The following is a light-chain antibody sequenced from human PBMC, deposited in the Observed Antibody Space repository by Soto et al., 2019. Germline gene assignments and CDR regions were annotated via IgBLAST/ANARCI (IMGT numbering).Light chain of an antibody. CDR2: GAS. CDR3: QQYNKWPTWT. CDR1: QSVSNN. Sequence: EIVMTQSPATLSVSPGERATLSCRASQSVSNNLAWYQQKPGQAPRLLIFGASTRATGIPARFSGGGSGTEFTLTISSLQSEDFAVYYCQQYNKWPTWTFGQGTKVEIK. J-gene: IGKJ1*01. V-gene: IGKV3-15*01.